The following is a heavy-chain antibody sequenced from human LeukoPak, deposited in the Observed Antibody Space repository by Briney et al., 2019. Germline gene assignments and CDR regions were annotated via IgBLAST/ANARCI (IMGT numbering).Heavy chain of an antibody. J-gene: IGHJ3*02. V-gene: IGHV3-30-3*01. CDR1: GFTFSSYT. D-gene: IGHD3-16*01. CDR3: ARDWGLEI. Sequence: GASLRLSCAASGFTFSSYTMPSVRQAPGKGLELVAVISHDGSNKFYAHSVKGRFTTSRDNSKNTLYLQMNSLRAEDTAVYYCARDWGLEIWGQGTMVTVSS. CDR2: ISHDGSNK.